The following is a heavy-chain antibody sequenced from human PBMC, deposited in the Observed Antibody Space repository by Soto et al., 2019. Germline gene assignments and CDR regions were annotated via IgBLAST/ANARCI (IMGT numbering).Heavy chain of an antibody. CDR2: ISSSGSTI. CDR3: ARDKWVVVAALYYYYYGMDV. J-gene: IGHJ6*02. D-gene: IGHD2-15*01. CDR1: GFTFSDYY. Sequence: PGGSLRLSCAASGFTFSDYYMSWIRQAPGKGLEWVSYISSSGSTIYYADSVKGRFTISRDNAKNSLYLQMNSLRAEDTAVYYCARDKWVVVAALYYYYYGMDVWGQGTTVTVSS. V-gene: IGHV3-11*01.